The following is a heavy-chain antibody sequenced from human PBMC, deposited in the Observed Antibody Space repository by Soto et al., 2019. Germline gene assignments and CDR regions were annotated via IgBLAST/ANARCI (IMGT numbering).Heavy chain of an antibody. Sequence: PSDTLSLTCTASGGSISSSINHWGWIRQPPGKGLEWIGNIYYSENTYYNPSLKSRVTISVDTSKNQFSLRLTSVTAADTAVYYCASHSPYDRFDHWGHGPLFTVSS. J-gene: IGHJ4*01. CDR3: ASHSPYDRFDH. CDR2: IYYSENT. V-gene: IGHV4-39*01. CDR1: GGSISSSINH. D-gene: IGHD3-3*01.